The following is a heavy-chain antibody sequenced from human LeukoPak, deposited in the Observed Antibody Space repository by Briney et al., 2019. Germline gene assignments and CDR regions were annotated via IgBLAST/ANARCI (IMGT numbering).Heavy chain of an antibody. Sequence: GESLKISCKGSGYSFTSYWIGWVRPMPGKGLEWMGIIYPGDSDTRYSPSFQGQVTISADKSISTAYLQWSSLKASDTAMYYCARPVRPYDGELSAFDIWGQGTMVTVSS. CDR1: GYSFTSYW. V-gene: IGHV5-51*01. D-gene: IGHD3-10*01. CDR2: IYPGDSDT. J-gene: IGHJ3*02. CDR3: ARPVRPYDGELSAFDI.